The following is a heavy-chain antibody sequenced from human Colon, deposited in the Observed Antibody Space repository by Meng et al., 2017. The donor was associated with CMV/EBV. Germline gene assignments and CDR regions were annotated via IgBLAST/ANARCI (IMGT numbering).Heavy chain of an antibody. Sequence: QITLKESGPTLVKPTETLTLTCTFSGFSLTTSGEGVAWIRRPPGQALQWLAVIYWDGAERYSPSLKSRLTVTKDTSKNQVVLTMTNMDPEDTATYYCAKNRRWSWGDWGQGTLVTVSS. CDR1: GFSLTTSGEG. V-gene: IGHV2-5*02. CDR2: IYWDGAE. J-gene: IGHJ4*02. CDR3: AKNRRWSWGD. D-gene: IGHD6-13*01.